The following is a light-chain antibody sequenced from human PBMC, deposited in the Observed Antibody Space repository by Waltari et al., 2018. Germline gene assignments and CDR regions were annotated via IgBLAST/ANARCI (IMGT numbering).Light chain of an antibody. CDR2: DAS. J-gene: IGKJ1*01. Sequence: EIVLTQSPGTLSLSPGERATLSCRASQSVSRTLAWDQQKPGQAPRLLNYDASSRATGIPDRFSGSGSGTDFSLTITRLEPEDFAVYYCQHYVSLPVTFGQGTKVEIK. CDR3: QHYVSLPVT. V-gene: IGKV3-20*01. CDR1: QSVSRT.